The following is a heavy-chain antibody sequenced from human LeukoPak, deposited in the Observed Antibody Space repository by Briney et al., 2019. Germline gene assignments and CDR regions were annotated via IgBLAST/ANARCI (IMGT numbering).Heavy chain of an antibody. V-gene: IGHV4-59*08. Sequence: SETLSLTCTVSGGSISSYYWSWIRQPPGKGLEWIGYIYYSGSTNYNPSLKSRVTISVDTSKNQFSLKLSSVTAADTAVYYCARGRSEYDFWSGYYGDAFDTWGQGTMVTVSS. D-gene: IGHD3-3*01. CDR2: IYYSGST. J-gene: IGHJ3*02. CDR3: ARGRSEYDFWSGYYGDAFDT. CDR1: GGSISSYY.